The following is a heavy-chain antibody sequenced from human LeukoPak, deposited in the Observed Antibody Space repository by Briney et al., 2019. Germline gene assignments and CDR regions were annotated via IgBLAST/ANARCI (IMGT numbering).Heavy chain of an antibody. J-gene: IGHJ4*02. CDR1: GFNVNNAW. V-gene: IGHV3-53*01. D-gene: IGHD3-22*01. Sequence: GGSLRLSCAASGFNVNNAWMSWVRQAPGKGLEWVSVIYSGGSTYYADSVKGRSTISRDNSKNTLYLQMNSLRAEDTAVYYCASGYYYDSSGYYLSWLDYWGQGTLVTVSS. CDR3: ASGYYYDSSGYYLSWLDY. CDR2: IYSGGST.